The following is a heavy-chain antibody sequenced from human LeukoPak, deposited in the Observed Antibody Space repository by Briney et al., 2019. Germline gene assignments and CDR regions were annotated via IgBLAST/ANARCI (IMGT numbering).Heavy chain of an antibody. J-gene: IGHJ4*02. D-gene: IGHD4-17*01. Sequence: GGSLRLSXAASGFTFSSYEMNWVRQAPGKGLEWLSYISTSGTTIYYADSVKGRFTISRDNARNSLYLQMNSLRAEDTAVYYCARESGVTKIDYWGQGTLVSVSS. CDR2: ISTSGTTI. CDR1: GFTFSSYE. CDR3: ARESGVTKIDY. V-gene: IGHV3-48*03.